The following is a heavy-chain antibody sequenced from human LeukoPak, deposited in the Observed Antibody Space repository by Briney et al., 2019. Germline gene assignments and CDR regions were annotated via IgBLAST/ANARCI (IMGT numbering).Heavy chain of an antibody. J-gene: IGHJ4*02. D-gene: IGHD3-10*01. CDR1: GGSISSSSYY. V-gene: IGHV4-39*07. Sequence: SETLSLTCTVSGGSISSSSYYWGWIRQPPGKGLEWIGSIYYSGSTYYNPSLKSRVTISVDTSKNQFSLKLSSVTAADTAVYYCARGRTSGYFDYWGQGTLVTVSS. CDR3: ARGRTSGYFDY. CDR2: IYYSGST.